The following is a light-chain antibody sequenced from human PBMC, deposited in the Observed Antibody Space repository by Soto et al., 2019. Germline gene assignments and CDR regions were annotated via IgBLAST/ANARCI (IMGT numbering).Light chain of an antibody. CDR3: QQYKSYWT. CDR1: QSISNW. V-gene: IGKV1-5*03. Sequence: DIQMTQSPATLSASVGDSVTITCRASQSISNWLAWYQLKPGKAPKLLIHEASNLQSGVPSTFSGSGSGTDFTLTITSLQPEDFATYYCQQYKSYWTFGLGTRVELK. CDR2: EAS. J-gene: IGKJ2*01.